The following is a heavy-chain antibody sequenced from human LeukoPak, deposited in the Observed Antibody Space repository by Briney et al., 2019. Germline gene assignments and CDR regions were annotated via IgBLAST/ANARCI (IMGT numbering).Heavy chain of an antibody. V-gene: IGHV3-53*01. J-gene: IGHJ4*02. CDR1: GFTVSSNY. CDR2: IYSGGST. D-gene: IGHD2-2*01. CDR3: ARDGVYCSSTSCYAGDDY. Sequence: GGSLRLSCAASGFTVSSNYMSWVRQAPGKGLEWVSVIYSGGSTYYADSVKGRFTISRDNSKNTLYLQMNSLRAEDTAVYYCARDGVYCSSTSCYAGDDYWGQGTLVTVSS.